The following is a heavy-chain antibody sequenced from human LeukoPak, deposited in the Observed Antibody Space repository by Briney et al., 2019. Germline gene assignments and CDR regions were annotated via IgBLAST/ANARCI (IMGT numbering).Heavy chain of an antibody. D-gene: IGHD6-13*01. CDR3: ARDYSSSWYRWFDP. CDR1: GGTFSSYA. Sequence: ASVKVSCKASGGTFSSYAISWVRQAPGQGLEWMGWINTNTGNPTYAQGFTGRFVFSLDTSVSTAYLQIGSLKAEDTAVYYCARDYSSSWYRWFDPWGQGTLVTVSS. V-gene: IGHV7-4-1*01. CDR2: INTNTGNP. J-gene: IGHJ5*02.